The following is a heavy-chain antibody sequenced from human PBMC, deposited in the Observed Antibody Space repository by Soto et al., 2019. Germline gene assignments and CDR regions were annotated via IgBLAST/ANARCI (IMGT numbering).Heavy chain of an antibody. Sequence: ASVKVSCKASGYTFTSYGISWVRQAPGQGLEWMGWISAYNGNTNYAQKFQGRVTMTTDTSTTTVYMELTNLRSDDTAVYYCARGIQGDYYYGMYCWGQGTTVTVSS. J-gene: IGHJ6*02. CDR3: ARGIQGDYYYGMYC. D-gene: IGHD5-18*01. CDR1: GYTFTSYG. CDR2: ISAYNGNT. V-gene: IGHV1-18*01.